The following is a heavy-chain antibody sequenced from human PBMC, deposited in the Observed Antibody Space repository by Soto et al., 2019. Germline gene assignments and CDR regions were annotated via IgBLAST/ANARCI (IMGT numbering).Heavy chain of an antibody. V-gene: IGHV4-31*03. J-gene: IGHJ6*02. CDR2: IYYSGST. D-gene: IGHD3-10*01. CDR1: GGSISSGGYY. CDR3: ARDAPLITMVRGERQYGMDV. Sequence: QVQLQESGPGLVKPSQTLSLTCTVSGGSISSGGYYWSWIRQHPGKGLEGIGYIYYSGSTYYNPSLKSRVTISVDTSKNQFSLKLSSVTAADTAVYYCARDAPLITMVRGERQYGMDVWGQGTTVTVSS.